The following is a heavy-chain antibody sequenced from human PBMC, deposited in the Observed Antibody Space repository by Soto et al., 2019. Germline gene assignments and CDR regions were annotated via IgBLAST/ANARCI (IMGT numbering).Heavy chain of an antibody. CDR1: GFTFSSYG. V-gene: IGHV3-33*01. CDR3: ARGRGGGNPLFDY. CDR2: IWSDGSNK. J-gene: IGHJ4*02. D-gene: IGHD2-15*01. Sequence: QVQLVESGGGVVQPGRSLRLSCAASGFTFSSYGMHWVRQAPGKGLEWVAVIWSDGSNKYYADSVKGRFTISRDNSKNTLYLQMNSLSAEDTAVYYCARGRGGGNPLFDYWGQGTLVTVSS.